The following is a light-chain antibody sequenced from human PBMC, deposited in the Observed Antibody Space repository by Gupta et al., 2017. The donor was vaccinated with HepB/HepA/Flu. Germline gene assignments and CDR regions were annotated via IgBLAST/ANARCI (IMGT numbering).Light chain of an antibody. Sequence: EIVLTQSPGTLSLSPGERATLSCRVGQSVNSSDLAWYQQRRGQAPRVLIYAAYSRARGITDTFSGSGGGTDINLTISTSEPEDFEVYYCQRENSKHPTYTFGQGTKVEI. CDR1: QSVNSSD. J-gene: IGKJ2*01. V-gene: IGKV3-20*01. CDR3: QRENSKHPTYT. CDR2: AAY.